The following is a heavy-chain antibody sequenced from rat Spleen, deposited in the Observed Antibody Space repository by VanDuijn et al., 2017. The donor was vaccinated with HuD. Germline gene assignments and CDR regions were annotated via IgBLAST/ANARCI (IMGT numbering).Heavy chain of an antibody. CDR2: INKDSSKL. Sequence: EVKLVESGGGLVQPGRSLKLSCAASGFNFNDYWMGWVRQAPGKGLEWIGEINKDSSKLNYAPSLKDKFTISRDNAQNTLYLQMSKLGSEETAIYYCAREDFGVDYWGQGVMVTVSS. V-gene: IGHV4-2*01. J-gene: IGHJ2*01. CDR1: GFNFNDYW. D-gene: IGHD4-3*01. CDR3: AREDFGVDY.